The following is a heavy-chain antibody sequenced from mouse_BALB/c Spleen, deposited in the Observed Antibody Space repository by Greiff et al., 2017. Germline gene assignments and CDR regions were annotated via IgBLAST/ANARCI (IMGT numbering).Heavy chain of an antibody. Sequence: VKLVESGPGLVAPSQSLSITCTVSGFSLTSYGVHWVRQPPGKGLEWLGVIWAGGSTNYNSALMSRLSISKDNSKSQVFLKMNSLQTDDTAMYYCAREGSGTFAYWGQGTLVTVSA. J-gene: IGHJ3*01. CDR1: GFSLTSYG. CDR3: AREGSGTFAY. D-gene: IGHD4-1*01. V-gene: IGHV2-9*02. CDR2: IWAGGST.